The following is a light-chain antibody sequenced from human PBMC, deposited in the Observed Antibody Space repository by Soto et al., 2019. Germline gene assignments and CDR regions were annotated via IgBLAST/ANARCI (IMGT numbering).Light chain of an antibody. Sequence: DIVMTQSPLSLSVTPGEPASISCRSNQSLLHGNGYNYLDWYLQKPGQSPQLLIYEVSTRVSGVPDRFSGSGSGTDFTLEISRVETDDVGIYYCMQSTQLPPTFGQGTRLEIK. CDR2: EVS. V-gene: IGKV2D-29*02. J-gene: IGKJ5*01. CDR1: QSLLHGNGYNY. CDR3: MQSTQLPPT.